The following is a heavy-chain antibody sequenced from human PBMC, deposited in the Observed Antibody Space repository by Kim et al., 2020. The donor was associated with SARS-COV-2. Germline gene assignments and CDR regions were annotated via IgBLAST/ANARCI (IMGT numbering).Heavy chain of an antibody. CDR1: GFTVSSNY. Sequence: GGSLRLSCAASGFTVSSNYMSWVRQAPGKGLEWVAVIYSGGSTYYADSVKGRFTISRDNSKNTLYLQMNSLRAEDTAVYYCARVVRNYYDSSGYYLGWFDPWGQGPLVTLSS. J-gene: IGHJ5*02. CDR3: ARVVRNYYDSSGYYLGWFDP. CDR2: IYSGGST. V-gene: IGHV3-53*01. D-gene: IGHD3-22*01.